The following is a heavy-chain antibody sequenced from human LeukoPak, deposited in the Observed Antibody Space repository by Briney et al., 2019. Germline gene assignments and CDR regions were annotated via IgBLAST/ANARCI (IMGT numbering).Heavy chain of an antibody. D-gene: IGHD2-15*01. J-gene: IGHJ6*03. CDR3: ARNTPYYYYMDV. CDR1: GYSISSGYY. Sequence: SETLSLTCTVSGYSISSGYYWGWIRQPPGKGLEWIGSIYHSGSTYYNPSLKSRVTISVDTSKNQFSLKLSSVTAADTAVYYCARNTPYYYYMDVWGKGTTVTVSS. CDR2: IYHSGST. V-gene: IGHV4-38-2*02.